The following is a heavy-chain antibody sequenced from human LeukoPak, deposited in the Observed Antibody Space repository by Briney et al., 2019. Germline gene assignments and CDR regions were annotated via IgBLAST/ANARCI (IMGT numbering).Heavy chain of an antibody. J-gene: IGHJ4*02. Sequence: SGPALVKPTETLTLTCTFSGFSRSTSGMRVSWIRQPPGKALEWLARIDWDDDKFYSTSLKTRLTISKDTSKNQVVLTVTNIDPVDTATYYCARSPVGYFDYWGQGTLVTVSS. CDR2: IDWDDDK. CDR1: GFSRSTSGMR. CDR3: ARSPVGYFDY. D-gene: IGHD6-13*01. V-gene: IGHV2-70*04.